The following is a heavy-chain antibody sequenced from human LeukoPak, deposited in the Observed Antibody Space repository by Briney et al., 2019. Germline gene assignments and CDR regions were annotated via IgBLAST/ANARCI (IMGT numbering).Heavy chain of an antibody. CDR2: IFGTV. V-gene: IGHV1-69*05. J-gene: IGHJ4*02. Sequence: SVKVSCKASGGSFSNFAISWVRQVPGQGFEWLGGIFGTVTYAPNFQGRVSFTTDESTSTAYMELSGLTSEDTAVYYFVAQLVDAPPTFDYWGQGTLVTVSS. CDR1: GGSFSNFA. D-gene: IGHD1-1*01. CDR3: VAQLVDAPPTFDY.